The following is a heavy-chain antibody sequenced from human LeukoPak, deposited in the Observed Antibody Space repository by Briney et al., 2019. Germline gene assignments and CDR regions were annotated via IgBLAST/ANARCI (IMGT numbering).Heavy chain of an antibody. Sequence: ASVKVSCKASGYSLTDYYLHWVRQAPGQRLEWMGWINPNNGETKFAQKFQARVTLTRDTSIDTAYMELSRLRPDDTAVYYCARDCNQKCRSGSNPFDYWGQGTLVTVSS. J-gene: IGHJ4*02. D-gene: IGHD1-26*01. CDR1: GYSLTDYY. V-gene: IGHV1-2*02. CDR3: ARDCNQKCRSGSNPFDY. CDR2: INPNNGET.